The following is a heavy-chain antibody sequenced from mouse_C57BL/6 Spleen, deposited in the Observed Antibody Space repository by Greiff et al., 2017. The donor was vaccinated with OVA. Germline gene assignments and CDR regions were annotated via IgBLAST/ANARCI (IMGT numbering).Heavy chain of an antibody. J-gene: IGHJ2*01. CDR3: AREGYYGSSSTPFDY. CDR2: IYPGDGDT. D-gene: IGHD1-1*01. V-gene: IGHV1-82*01. CDR1: GYAFSSSW. Sequence: QVQLKQSGPELVKPGASVKISCKASGYAFSSSWMNWVKQRPGKGLEWIGRIYPGDGDTNYNGKFKGKATLTADKSSSTAYMQLSSLTSEDSAVYFCAREGYYGSSSTPFDYWGQGTTLTVSS.